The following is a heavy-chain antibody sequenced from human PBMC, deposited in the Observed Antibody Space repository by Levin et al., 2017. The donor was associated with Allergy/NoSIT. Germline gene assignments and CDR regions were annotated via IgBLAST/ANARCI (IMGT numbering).Heavy chain of an antibody. Sequence: SETLSLTCTVSGGSISSYYWSWIRQPAGKGLEWIGRIYTSGSTNYNPSLKSRVTMSVDTSKNQFSLKLSSVTAADTAVYYCARERERGMDSSSLYRRDNWFDPWGQGTLVTVSS. CDR2: IYTSGST. D-gene: IGHD6-13*01. CDR1: GGSISSYY. CDR3: ARERERGMDSSSLYRRDNWFDP. J-gene: IGHJ5*02. V-gene: IGHV4-4*07.